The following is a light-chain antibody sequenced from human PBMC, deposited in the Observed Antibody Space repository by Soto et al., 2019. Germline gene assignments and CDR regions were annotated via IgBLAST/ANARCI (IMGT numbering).Light chain of an antibody. J-gene: IGKJ2*01. CDR1: QDINKY. CDR3: QQYDKLPPT. Sequence: DIQMTQSPSSLSASEGDRVTITCQATQDINKYLNWYQQKPGKAPKLLIYAAANLETGVPSRFSGSGSGTDFTFTISSLQPADIGTYYCQQYDKLPPTFGQGTKLQIK. V-gene: IGKV1-33*01. CDR2: AAA.